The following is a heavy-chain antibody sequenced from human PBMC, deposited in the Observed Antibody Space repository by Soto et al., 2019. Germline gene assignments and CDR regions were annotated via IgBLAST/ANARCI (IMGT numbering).Heavy chain of an antibody. CDR1: GYTFSGYY. CDR2: INPNSGAT. Sequence: ASVKVSCKTSGYTFSGYYIHWVRQAPGQGLEWMGWINPNSGATNYAQKFQGRVSMTRDTSITTAYMELSRLRSDDTAVYYCARDLVSTIGDFDFWGQGTPVTVSS. D-gene: IGHD5-12*01. CDR3: ARDLVSTIGDFDF. V-gene: IGHV1-2*02. J-gene: IGHJ4*02.